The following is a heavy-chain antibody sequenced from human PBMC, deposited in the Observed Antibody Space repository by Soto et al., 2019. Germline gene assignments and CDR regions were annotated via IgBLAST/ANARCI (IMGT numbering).Heavy chain of an antibody. J-gene: IGHJ4*02. CDR1: GFTFSSYG. CDR3: ARALGGYSSGWYYALGFDY. CDR2: IWYDGSNK. V-gene: IGHV3-33*01. Sequence: QVQLVESGGGVVQPGRSLRLSCAASGFTFSSYGMHWVRQAPGKGLEWVAVIWYDGSNKYYADSVKGRFTISRDTSKNTLYMQMNSLRAEDTAVYYCARALGGYSSGWYYALGFDYWGQGTLVTVSS. D-gene: IGHD6-19*01.